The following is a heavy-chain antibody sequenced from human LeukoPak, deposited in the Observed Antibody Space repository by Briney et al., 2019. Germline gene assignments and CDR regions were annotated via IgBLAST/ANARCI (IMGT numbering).Heavy chain of an antibody. CDR3: AKDGHDYYDSSGTWDYYYYMDV. Sequence: GGSLRLSCAASGFTFYDYAMHWVRHAPGKGLEWVSGISWNSGSIVYADSVKRRFTISRDNAKNSLYLQMNSLRAEDTALYYCAKDGHDYYDSSGTWDYYYYMDVWGKGTTVTVSS. CDR2: ISWNSGSI. CDR1: GFTFYDYA. J-gene: IGHJ6*03. V-gene: IGHV3-9*01. D-gene: IGHD3-22*01.